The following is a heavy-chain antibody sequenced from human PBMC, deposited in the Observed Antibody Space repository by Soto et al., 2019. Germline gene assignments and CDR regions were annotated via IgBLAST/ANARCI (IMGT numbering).Heavy chain of an antibody. J-gene: IGHJ4*02. CDR2: VNPNSGYT. Sequence: XSVKVSCKASGYSFTNYDITWVRQAAGQGLEWVGWVNPNSGYTAYAQKFVGRVTMTRNTPLRTAYMELSSLTSGDTAVYYYDSSGPDYWGQGTLVTVSS. CDR3: DSSGPDY. D-gene: IGHD3-22*01. V-gene: IGHV1-8*01. CDR1: GYSFTNYD.